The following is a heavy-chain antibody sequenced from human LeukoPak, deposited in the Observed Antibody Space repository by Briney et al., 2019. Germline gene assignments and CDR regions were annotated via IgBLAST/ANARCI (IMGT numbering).Heavy chain of an antibody. V-gene: IGHV3-23*01. CDR2: ISGSGGST. D-gene: IGHD6-25*01. J-gene: IGHJ4*02. Sequence: PGGSLRLSCAASGFTFSSSGMHWVRQAPGKGLEWVSAISGSGGSTYYADSVKGRFTISRDNSKNTLYLQMNSLRAEDTAVYYCARDRYSTGGDWGQGTLVTVSS. CDR1: GFTFSSSG. CDR3: ARDRYSTGGD.